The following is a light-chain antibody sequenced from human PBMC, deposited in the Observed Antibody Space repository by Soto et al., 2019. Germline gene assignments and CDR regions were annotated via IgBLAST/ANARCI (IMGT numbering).Light chain of an antibody. J-gene: IGLJ3*02. CDR3: AAWDDSLSGPV. CDR2: SNN. CDR1: SSNIGSNT. V-gene: IGLV1-44*01. Sequence: QSVLTQPPSASGTPGQRVTISCSGSSSNIGSNTVNWYQQLPGTAPKLLIYSNNQRPSGVPDRFSGSKSGTSASLAISGLQSEDAAAYYYAAWDDSLSGPVFGGGTKVTVL.